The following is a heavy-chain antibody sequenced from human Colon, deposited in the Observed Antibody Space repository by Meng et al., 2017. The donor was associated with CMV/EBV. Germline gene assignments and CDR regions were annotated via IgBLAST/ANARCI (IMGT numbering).Heavy chain of an antibody. D-gene: IGHD6-13*01. CDR3: ARDGVQGVADY. J-gene: IGHJ4*02. CDR2: ISGYNGNT. Sequence: ASVKVSCKASGYSFTTYGITWGRQTPGQGLEWMGWISGYNGNTSYAQKFQGRVTMTSDTSTSTAYMELRSLRSDDTAVYYCARDGVQGVADYWGQGTRVTVSS. V-gene: IGHV1-18*01. CDR1: GYSFTTYG.